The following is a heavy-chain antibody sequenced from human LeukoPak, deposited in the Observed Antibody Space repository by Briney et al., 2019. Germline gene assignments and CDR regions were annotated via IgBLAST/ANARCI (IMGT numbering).Heavy chain of an antibody. V-gene: IGHV1-8*01. J-gene: IGHJ4*02. CDR2: MNPNSGNT. CDR3: ARGRRMVVVVPADYYFDY. CDR1: GYTFTSYD. Sequence: ASVKVSCKASGYTFTSYDINWVRQATGQALEWMGWMNPNSGNTGYAQKFQGRVTMTRNTSISTAYMELSSLRSEDTAVYYCARGRRMVVVVPADYYFDYWGQGTLVTVSS. D-gene: IGHD3-22*01.